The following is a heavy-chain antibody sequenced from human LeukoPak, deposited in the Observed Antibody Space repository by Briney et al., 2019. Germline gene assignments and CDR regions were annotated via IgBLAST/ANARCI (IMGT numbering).Heavy chain of an antibody. D-gene: IGHD2-15*01. CDR2: ISYDGSNK. Sequence: PGGSLRLSCAASGFTFSSYSMHWVRQAPGKGLEWVAVISYDGSNKYYADSVKGRFTISRDNSKNTLYLQMNSLRAEDTAVYYCAKGRDIVVVVAADYWGQGTLVTVSS. J-gene: IGHJ4*02. CDR1: GFTFSSYS. V-gene: IGHV3-30*18. CDR3: AKGRDIVVVVAADY.